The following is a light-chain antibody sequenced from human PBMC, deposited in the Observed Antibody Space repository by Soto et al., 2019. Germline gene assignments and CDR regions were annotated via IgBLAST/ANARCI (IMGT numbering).Light chain of an antibody. J-gene: IGLJ1*01. V-gene: IGLV3-25*03. CDR1: PLPKQN. CDR2: KDI. Sequence: SYELTQTPSVSVSPGQTARITCSGDPLPKQNAYWYQQKPGQAPVLVIYKDIERPSGIPERFSGSSSGTTVTLTISRVQAEDEADYYCQSADNSGIYYVFGTGTKVTVL. CDR3: QSADNSGIYYV.